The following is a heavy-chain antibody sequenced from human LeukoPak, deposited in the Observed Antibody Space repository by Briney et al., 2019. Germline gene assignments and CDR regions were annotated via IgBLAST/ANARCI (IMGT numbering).Heavy chain of an antibody. CDR2: IASDGSST. CDR3: VGGPDWVFDL. J-gene: IGHJ2*01. Sequence: PGGSLRLSCAASGFTFSGYWMNWVRQAPGKGLVWVSRIASDGSSTTYADSVKGRFTISRDNAKNSVYLQMNGLKAEDTAVYHCVGGPDWVFDLWGRGTLVTVSS. CDR1: GFTFSGYW. V-gene: IGHV3-74*01. D-gene: IGHD1-26*01.